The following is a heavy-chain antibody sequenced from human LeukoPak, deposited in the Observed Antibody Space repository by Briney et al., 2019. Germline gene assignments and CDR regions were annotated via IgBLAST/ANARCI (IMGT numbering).Heavy chain of an antibody. D-gene: IGHD6-19*01. V-gene: IGHV3-23*01. J-gene: IGHJ4*02. CDR1: GFTFSSYA. Sequence: PGGSLRLSCAASGFTFSSYAMSWVRQAPGKGLEWVSAISGRDGNTYYADSVKGRFTISRDNSKNTLYLQMISLGAEDTAIYFCTRDRIVMSGFFDYWGQGTLVTVSS. CDR2: ISGRDGNT. CDR3: TRDRIVMSGFFDY.